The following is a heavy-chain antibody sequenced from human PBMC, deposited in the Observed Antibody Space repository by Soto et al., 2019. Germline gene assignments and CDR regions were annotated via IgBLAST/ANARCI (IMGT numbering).Heavy chain of an antibody. V-gene: IGHV3-33*01. Sequence: SLRLSCAASGFTFSSYGMHWVRQAPGKGLEWVAVIWYDGSNKYYADSVKGRFTISRDNSKNTLYLQMNSLRAEDTAVYYCVRGDYDFWSGYKYYYGMDVWGQGTTVTVSS. J-gene: IGHJ6*02. D-gene: IGHD3-3*01. CDR1: GFTFSSYG. CDR2: IWYDGSNK. CDR3: VRGDYDFWSGYKYYYGMDV.